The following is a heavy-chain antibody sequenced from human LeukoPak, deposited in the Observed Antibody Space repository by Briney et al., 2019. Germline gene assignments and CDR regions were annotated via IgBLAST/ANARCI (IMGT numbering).Heavy chain of an antibody. CDR1: GGSISSYY. D-gene: IGHD3/OR15-3a*01. Sequence: SETLSLTCTVSGGSISSYYWSWIRQPAGKGLEWIGRIYSSGNTNYSPSLKSRVTLSIDTSKNQFSLKLSSVTAADTADYYCAREAGSWTGLDYYFYYMDVWGKGTTVTVSS. CDR2: IYSSGNT. V-gene: IGHV4-4*07. CDR3: AREAGSWTGLDYYFYYMDV. J-gene: IGHJ6*03.